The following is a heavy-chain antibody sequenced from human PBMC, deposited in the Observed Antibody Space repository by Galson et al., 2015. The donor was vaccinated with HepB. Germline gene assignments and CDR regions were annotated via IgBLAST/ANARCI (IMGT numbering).Heavy chain of an antibody. V-gene: IGHV3-33*01. CDR1: GFIFRSYG. CDR3: ARDLAYCSSTSCDSGYMDV. Sequence: SLRLSCAVSGFIFRSYGMHWVRQAPGKGLEWVAVISYDGSTKNCAASVTGRFTISRDNSKNTFYLQMNSLRAEDTAIYYCARDLAYCSSTSCDSGYMDVWGKGTTVTVS. J-gene: IGHJ6*03. D-gene: IGHD2-2*01. CDR2: ISYDGSTK.